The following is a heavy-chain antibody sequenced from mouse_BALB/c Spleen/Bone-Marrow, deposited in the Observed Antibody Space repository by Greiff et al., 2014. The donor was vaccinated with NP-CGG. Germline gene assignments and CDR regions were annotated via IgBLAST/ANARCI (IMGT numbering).Heavy chain of an antibody. CDR2: ILPGSGST. CDR3: ARCRDWYFDV. CDR1: GYTFSSYW. J-gene: IGHJ1*01. V-gene: IGHV1-9*01. Sequence: QVQLQQSGAELMKPGASVKISCKATGYTFSSYWIEWVKQRPGHGLEWIGEILPGSGSTNYKEKFKGKARFTADTSSNTAYMQLSSLTSEDSAVYYCARCRDWYFDVWGAGTTVTVSS.